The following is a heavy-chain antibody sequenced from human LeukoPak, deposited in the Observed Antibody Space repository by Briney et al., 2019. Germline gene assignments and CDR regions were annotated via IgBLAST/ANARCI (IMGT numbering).Heavy chain of an antibody. V-gene: IGHV3-23*01. J-gene: IGHJ4*02. Sequence: GGSLRLSCAASGFTFSSGAMTWVRQAPGEGLEWVSTITGGDDTTYYAASGKGRFTISRDYSKYTVHLQLNNLRAENTAMYYCAKGPQLYSGYHPDYWGQGTLVTVSS. D-gene: IGHD5-12*01. CDR1: GFTFSSGA. CDR2: ITGGDDTT. CDR3: AKGPQLYSGYHPDY.